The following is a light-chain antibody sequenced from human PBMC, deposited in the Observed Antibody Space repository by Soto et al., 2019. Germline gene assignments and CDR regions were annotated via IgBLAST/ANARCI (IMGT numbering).Light chain of an antibody. J-gene: IGLJ1*01. V-gene: IGLV2-14*01. Sequence: QSALTQPASVSGSPGQSITISCTGTSSDVGAYNSVSWCQQYPGKAPKLMMYEVSNRPSGVSDRFSGSKSGNTASLTISGLQTGDEADYYCSSYRSSSTYVFGTGTKLTVL. CDR1: SSDVGAYNS. CDR2: EVS. CDR3: SSYRSSSTYV.